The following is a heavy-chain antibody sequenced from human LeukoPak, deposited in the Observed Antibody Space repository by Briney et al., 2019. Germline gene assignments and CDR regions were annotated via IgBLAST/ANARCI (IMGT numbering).Heavy chain of an antibody. CDR1: GGSISSYY. Sequence: SETLSLTCTVSGGSISSYYWSWIRQPAGKGLEWIGRIYTSGSTNYNPSLKSRVTISVDTSKSQFSLKPSSVTAADTAVYYCARDSSGYFPRVYYYYMDVWGKGTTVTISS. V-gene: IGHV4-4*07. CDR3: ARDSSGYFPRVYYYYMDV. D-gene: IGHD3-22*01. CDR2: IYTSGST. J-gene: IGHJ6*03.